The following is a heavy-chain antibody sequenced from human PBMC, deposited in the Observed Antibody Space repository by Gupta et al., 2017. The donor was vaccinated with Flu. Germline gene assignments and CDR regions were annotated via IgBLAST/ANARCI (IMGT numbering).Heavy chain of an antibody. Sequence: EVQLAQSGAEVKKPGDSLKISCKDSGDSLTNYWIGWVRQMPEKGLEWMGISHPGDSDAQYSPSFQGQVTISADKSINAVFLQWRSLKASDTAMYYCAKRRYTNLSLKNWSDPWGQGTLVTVSS. V-gene: IGHV5-51*03. CDR2: SHPGDSDA. D-gene: IGHD5-18*01. J-gene: IGHJ5*02. CDR1: GDSLTNYW. CDR3: AKRRYTNLSLKNWSDP.